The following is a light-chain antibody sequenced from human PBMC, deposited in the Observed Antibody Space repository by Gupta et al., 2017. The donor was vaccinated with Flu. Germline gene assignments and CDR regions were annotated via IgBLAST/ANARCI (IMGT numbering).Light chain of an antibody. J-gene: IGLJ3*02. CDR2: DNR. Sequence: SYVLPQPPSVSVAPGQTATITCGGDNIGSKSAHWYQQKPGQAPVLVVDDNRDRPSRIPERFAGYNSGNTATLSISRVAAGDEAYYYCQVWDSRSGEQVFGGGTTVTVL. V-gene: IGLV3-21*02. CDR1: NIGSKS. CDR3: QVWDSRSGEQV.